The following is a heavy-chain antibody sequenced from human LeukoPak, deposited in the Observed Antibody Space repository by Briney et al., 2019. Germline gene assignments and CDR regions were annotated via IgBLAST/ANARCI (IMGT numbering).Heavy chain of an antibody. CDR3: AGDFGISEVY. J-gene: IGHJ4*02. D-gene: IGHD1-20*01. V-gene: IGHV3-74*01. CDR2: MNSDGSST. Sequence: GGSLRLSCAASGFTFSRYWMHWVRQAPGKGPVWVSRMNSDGSSTSYADSVKGRFTISRDNAKNTLYLQMNSLRAEDTAVYYCAGDFGISEVYWGQGTLVTASS. CDR1: GFTFSRYW.